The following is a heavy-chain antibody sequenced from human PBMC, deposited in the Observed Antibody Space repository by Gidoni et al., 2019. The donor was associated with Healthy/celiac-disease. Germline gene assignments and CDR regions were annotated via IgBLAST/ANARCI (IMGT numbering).Heavy chain of an antibody. D-gene: IGHD6-13*01. V-gene: IGHV3-53*01. Sequence: EVQLVEPGGGWIQPGGSLRLSCAASGFTFRSNYMRWVRQAPGKGLEWVSVIYRGGSTHYADSVKGRFTISRDNSKNTLYLQMNSMRAEDTAVYYCASLYSSTDFDYWGQGTLVTVSS. CDR1: GFTFRSNY. CDR2: IYRGGST. J-gene: IGHJ4*02. CDR3: ASLYSSTDFDY.